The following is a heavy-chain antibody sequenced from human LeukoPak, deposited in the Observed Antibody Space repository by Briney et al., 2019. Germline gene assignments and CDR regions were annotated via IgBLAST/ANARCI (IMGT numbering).Heavy chain of an antibody. CDR3: ARDLAFSRLDY. CDR1: GLTFSSSG. CDR2: INPDGIKR. J-gene: IGHJ4*02. Sequence: GGSLRLSCAVSGLTFSSSGMDWVRQAPGKGLEWVASINPDGIKRYSADSVKGRFTISRDNARTSLYLQMDSLRVEDTAFYYCARDLAFSRLDYWGQGVLVTVSS. D-gene: IGHD2/OR15-2a*01. V-gene: IGHV3-7*01.